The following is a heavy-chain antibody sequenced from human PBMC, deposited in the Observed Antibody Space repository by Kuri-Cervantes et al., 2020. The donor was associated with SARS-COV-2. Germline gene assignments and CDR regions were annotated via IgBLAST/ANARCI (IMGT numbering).Heavy chain of an antibody. CDR2: ISGSGGSK. CDR3: AKGPVXATGAFDI. J-gene: IGHJ3*02. Sequence: GKSLKISCAASGFTFSSYAMSWVRQAPGKGLEWVSAISGSGGSKYYADSVKGRFTISRDNSKNTLYLQMNSLRAEDTAVYYCAKGPVXATGAFDIWGQGTMVTVSS. V-gene: IGHV3-23*01. D-gene: IGHD1-26*01. CDR1: GFTFSSYA.